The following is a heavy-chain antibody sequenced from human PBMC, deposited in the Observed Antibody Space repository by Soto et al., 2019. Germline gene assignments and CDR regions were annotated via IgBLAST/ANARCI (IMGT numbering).Heavy chain of an antibody. CDR1: GGTFSSYA. CDR3: ARGIEVAVAGTGRAFDI. Sequence: ASVKVSCKASGGTFSSYAISWVRQAPGQGLEWMGGINPICGNTGYAQKFQGRVTMTRNTSISTAYMELSSLRSEDTAVYYCARGIEVAVAGTGRAFDIWGQGTMVTVSS. J-gene: IGHJ3*02. V-gene: IGHV1-8*02. CDR2: INPICGNT. D-gene: IGHD6-19*01.